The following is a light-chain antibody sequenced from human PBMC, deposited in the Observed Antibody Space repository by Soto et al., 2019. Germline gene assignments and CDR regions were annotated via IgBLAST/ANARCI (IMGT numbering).Light chain of an antibody. CDR3: QHYNKWPLT. Sequence: ELLMTQSPATLSVSPGERATLSCRASQSVGNNLAWYQHKPGQAPRLLIYGASTRATGIPASFSGRGSGTEFTLTISSLQSEDSAVYYCQHYNKWPLTFGQGTKVEIK. J-gene: IGKJ1*01. CDR2: GAS. V-gene: IGKV3-15*01. CDR1: QSVGNN.